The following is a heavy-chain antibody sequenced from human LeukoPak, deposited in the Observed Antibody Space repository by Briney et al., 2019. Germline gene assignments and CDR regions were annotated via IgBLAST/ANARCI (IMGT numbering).Heavy chain of an antibody. CDR1: GFTFSSYW. CDR2: INSNGSST. Sequence: GGSLRLSCAASGFTFSSYWMNWVRQAPGKGLVWVSRINSNGSSTNYADSVKGRFTISRDNAKNTLYLQMNSLRAEDPAVYYCSRDSGYYDFWSGYYEAIFDYWGQGTLVTVSS. J-gene: IGHJ4*02. CDR3: SRDSGYYDFWSGYYEAIFDY. V-gene: IGHV3-74*01. D-gene: IGHD3-3*01.